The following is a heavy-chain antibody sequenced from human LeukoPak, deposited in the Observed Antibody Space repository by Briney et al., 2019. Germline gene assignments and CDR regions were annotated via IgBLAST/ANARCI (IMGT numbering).Heavy chain of an antibody. J-gene: IGHJ4*02. D-gene: IGHD3-22*01. V-gene: IGHV4-34*01. CDR1: GGSFSGYY. Sequence: SETLSLTCAVYGGSFSGYYWSWIRQPPGKGLEWIGEINHSGSTNYNPSLKSRVAISVDTSKHQFSLKLSSVTAADTAVYYCARGYLAYYDSSGYVPYYFDYWGQGTLVTVSS. CDR2: INHSGST. CDR3: ARGYLAYYDSSGYVPYYFDY.